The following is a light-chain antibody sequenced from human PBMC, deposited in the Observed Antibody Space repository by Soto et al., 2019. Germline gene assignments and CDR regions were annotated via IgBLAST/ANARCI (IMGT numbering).Light chain of an antibody. CDR1: SSNIGSNT. CDR3: AAWDDRLNGPV. J-gene: IGLJ2*01. V-gene: IGLV1-44*01. Sequence: QSVLTQPPSASGTPGQRVTISCSGSSSNIGSNTVNWYQQFPGTAPKLLIYSYNQRPSGVPDRFSGSKSVTSASLAISGLQSEDEADYYCAAWDDRLNGPVFGGGTKLTVL. CDR2: SYN.